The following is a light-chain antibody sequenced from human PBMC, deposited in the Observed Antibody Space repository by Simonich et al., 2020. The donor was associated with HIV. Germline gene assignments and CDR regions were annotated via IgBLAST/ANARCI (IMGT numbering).Light chain of an antibody. V-gene: IGKV1-NL1*01. CDR1: QGIRNS. J-gene: IGKJ1*01. Sequence: DIQMTQSPSSLSASVGDRFTTTCRATQGIRNSLAWYQQKPGKAPKLLLYAASRLESGVPSRCSGSGSGTDYTLTISSLQPEDFATYYCQQYYSTPPTFGQGTKVEIK. CDR2: AAS. CDR3: QQYYSTPPT.